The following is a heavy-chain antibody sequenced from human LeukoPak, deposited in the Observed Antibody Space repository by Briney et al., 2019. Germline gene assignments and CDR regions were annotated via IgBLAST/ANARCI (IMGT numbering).Heavy chain of an antibody. V-gene: IGHV3-30*18. Sequence: PGRSLRLSCAASGFTFSGYGMHWVRQAPGKGLEWVAVISYDGSNKYYADSVKGRFTISRDNSKNTLYLQMNSLRAEDTAVYYCAKGSGSYSRNGPGYWGQGTLVTVSS. D-gene: IGHD1-26*01. CDR3: AKGSGSYSRNGPGY. J-gene: IGHJ4*02. CDR1: GFTFSGYG. CDR2: ISYDGSNK.